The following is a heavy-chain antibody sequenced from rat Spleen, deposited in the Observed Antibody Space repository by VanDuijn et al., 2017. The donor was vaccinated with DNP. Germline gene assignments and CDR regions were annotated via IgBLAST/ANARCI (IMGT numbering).Heavy chain of an antibody. Sequence: QVQLKESGPGLVQTTQTLSVTCTVSGFSLTTYGVHWVRQAPGKGLEWMGIIWGDGSTNYNSALKSRLSISRDTSKSQVFLTMNSLQADDTAVYYCAQIGSYTNYFDSWGPGVMVTVSS. J-gene: IGHJ2*01. D-gene: IGHD1-12*01. CDR3: AQIGSYTNYFDS. V-gene: IGHV2-77*01. CDR1: GFSLTTYG. CDR2: IWGDGST.